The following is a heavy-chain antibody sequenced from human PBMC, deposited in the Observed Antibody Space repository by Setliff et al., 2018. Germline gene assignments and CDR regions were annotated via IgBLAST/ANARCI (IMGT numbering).Heavy chain of an antibody. Sequence: PGESLKISCKASGYLFPSYWIGWVRQVPGKGLEWMGIIYPGDSDTRYSPSFQGQVTISADKSINTAYLQWSSLKASDTAIYYCTRHEDRNKCTSSSCYRENDAFDVWGQGAMVTVSS. CDR1: GYLFPSYW. CDR3: TRHEDRNKCTSSSCYRENDAFDV. CDR2: IYPGDSDT. D-gene: IGHD2-2*01. V-gene: IGHV5-51*01. J-gene: IGHJ3*01.